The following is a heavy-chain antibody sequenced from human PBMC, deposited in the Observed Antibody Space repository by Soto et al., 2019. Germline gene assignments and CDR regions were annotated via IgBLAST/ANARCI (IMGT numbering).Heavy chain of an antibody. J-gene: IGHJ4*02. D-gene: IGHD2-21*01. Sequence: QVQVVQSGAEEKKPGASVKVSCKASGHTFTSYAMHWVRQAPGQRLEWMGWINAGNGNTKHSQKFQGRVTITRDTSASTAYMELSSLRPEDTAVYYCARGGEPIDYWGQGTLVTVSS. CDR2: INAGNGNT. V-gene: IGHV1-3*05. CDR1: GHTFTSYA. CDR3: ARGGEPIDY.